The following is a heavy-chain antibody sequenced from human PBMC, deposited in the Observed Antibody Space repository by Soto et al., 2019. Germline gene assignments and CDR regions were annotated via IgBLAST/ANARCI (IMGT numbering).Heavy chain of an antibody. CDR3: ARGYSGFDYPS. CDR1: GGSVRGGSYY. V-gene: IGHV4-61*01. Sequence: QVQLQESGPGLVKPSETLSLTCTVSGGSVRGGSYYWSWIRQPPGKGLEGIGYIYYSGNTNYSPSLKSRVTISIDTSKNQFSLRPNSVTAADTVVYYCARGYSGFDYPSWGQGTLVTVPS. J-gene: IGHJ5*02. CDR2: IYYSGNT. D-gene: IGHD5-12*01.